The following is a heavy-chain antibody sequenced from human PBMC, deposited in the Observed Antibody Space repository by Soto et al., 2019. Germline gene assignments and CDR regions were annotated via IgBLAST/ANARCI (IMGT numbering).Heavy chain of an antibody. CDR2: ISAYNGNT. J-gene: IGHJ4*02. V-gene: IGHV1-18*04. CDR3: SREFLSSTSCFNY. D-gene: IGHD2-2*01. Sequence: ASVKVSCKASGYTFTSYGISWVRQAPGQGLEWMGWISAYNGNTNYAQNLQGRVTMTTCTSTSTAYMELMSLRSGDPAVYYCSREFLSSTSCFNYWAQGTLFTVSS. CDR1: GYTFTSYG.